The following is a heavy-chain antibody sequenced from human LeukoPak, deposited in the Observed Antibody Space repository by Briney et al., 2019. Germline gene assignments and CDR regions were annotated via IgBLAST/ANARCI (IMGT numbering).Heavy chain of an antibody. CDR2: IPYDGSNK. Sequence: GRSLRLSCAASGFTFSSYAMHWVRQAPGKGLEWVAVIPYDGSNKYYADSVKGRFTISRDNSKNTLYLQMNSLRAEDTAVYYCAREAPDRYYYYGMDVWGKGTTVTVSS. CDR1: GFTFSSYA. D-gene: IGHD1-14*01. J-gene: IGHJ6*04. V-gene: IGHV3-30*04. CDR3: AREAPDRYYYYGMDV.